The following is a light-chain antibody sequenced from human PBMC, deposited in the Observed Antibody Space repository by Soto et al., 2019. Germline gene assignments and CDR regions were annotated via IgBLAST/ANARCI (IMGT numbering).Light chain of an antibody. Sequence: EIVLTQSPGTLSLSPGERATLSCRASQSVNNKYLAWYQQKLGQAPRLLISHASSRATGIPDRFSGSGSMTEFTLTISSLEPEDFAVYYCHQYGGSRLTFGGGTKVEIK. V-gene: IGKV3-20*01. CDR3: HQYGGSRLT. CDR2: HAS. J-gene: IGKJ4*01. CDR1: QSVNNKY.